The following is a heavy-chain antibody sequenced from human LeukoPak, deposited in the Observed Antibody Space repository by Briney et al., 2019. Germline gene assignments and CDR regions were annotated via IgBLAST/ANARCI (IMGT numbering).Heavy chain of an antibody. CDR3: ARAGFGTLTLGY. V-gene: IGHV3-74*01. D-gene: IGHD3/OR15-3a*01. J-gene: IGHJ4*02. CDR1: GFTFSSYW. CDR2: INSDGSST. Sequence: GGSLRLSCAASGFTFSSYWMHWVRQAPGKGLVWVSRINSDGSSTSYADSVKGRFTISRDNAKNTLYLQMNSLRAEDTAVYYCARAGFGTLTLGYWGQGTLVTVSS.